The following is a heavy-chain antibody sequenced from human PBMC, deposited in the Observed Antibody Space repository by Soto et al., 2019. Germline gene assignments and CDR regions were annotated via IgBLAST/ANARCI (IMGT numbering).Heavy chain of an antibody. V-gene: IGHV3-30*03. Sequence: QVQLVESGGGVVQPGRSLRLSCAASGFTFGAYGMHWVRQAPGKGLEWVAVISYDGTDKYHSESVQGRYTISRDNSKNTLSLQMNSLRTEDTAVYYCARALSNYRFYYYMDVWGKGTTVTVSS. CDR3: ARALSNYRFYYYMDV. CDR1: GFTFGAYG. D-gene: IGHD3-16*02. J-gene: IGHJ6*03. CDR2: ISYDGTDK.